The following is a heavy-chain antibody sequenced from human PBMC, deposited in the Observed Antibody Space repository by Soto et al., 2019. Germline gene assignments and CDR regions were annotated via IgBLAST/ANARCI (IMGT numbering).Heavy chain of an antibody. V-gene: IGHV3-23*01. D-gene: IGHD1-26*01. CDR1: GFIFRDYA. CDR3: AKKLYSWTYYDLES. J-gene: IGHJ1*01. Sequence: EVQLLVSGGGLVQPGGSLRLSCTGSGFIFRDYAMTWVRQGPGKGLEWVSTMSESGDVVSYRDSVKGRFTMSRDMSNITLFLQMNGLRAEDTAMYYCAKKLYSWTYYDLESWGPGTLVTVSS. CDR2: MSESGDVV.